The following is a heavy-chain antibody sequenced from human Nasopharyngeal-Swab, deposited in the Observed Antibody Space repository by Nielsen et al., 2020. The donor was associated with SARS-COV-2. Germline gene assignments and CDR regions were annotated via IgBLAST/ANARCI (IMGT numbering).Heavy chain of an antibody. V-gene: IGHV3-73*01. J-gene: IGHJ4*02. CDR2: VRSKGNNYAT. CDR1: GFTFSDSA. D-gene: IGHD3-22*01. CDR3: ARDDSSGYYGY. Sequence: GESLKISCAASGFTFSDSAIHWVRQASGKGLEWVGRVRSKGNNYATAYSASVKGRFIIFRDDPTNTAYLQMNSLKTEDTAMYYCARDDSSGYYGYWGQGTLVTVSS.